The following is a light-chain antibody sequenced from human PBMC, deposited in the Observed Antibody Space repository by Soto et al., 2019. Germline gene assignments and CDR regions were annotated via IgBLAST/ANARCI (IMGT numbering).Light chain of an antibody. CDR2: YDD. Sequence: QSVLTQPPSVSEAPRQRVTISCSGSSSNIGNNAVNWYQQLPGKAPKLLIYYDDLLPSGVSDRFSGSKSGTSASLAISGLQSEDEADYYCAAWDDSLNGYYGFGTGTKLTVL. CDR1: SSNIGNNA. J-gene: IGLJ1*01. V-gene: IGLV1-36*01. CDR3: AAWDDSLNGYYG.